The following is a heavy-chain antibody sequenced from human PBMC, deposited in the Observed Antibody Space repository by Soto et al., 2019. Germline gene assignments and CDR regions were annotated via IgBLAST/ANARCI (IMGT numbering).Heavy chain of an antibody. CDR2: IYPGDSDT. V-gene: IGHV5-51*01. CDR1: GYSFTSYW. J-gene: IGHJ4*02. Sequence: GESLKISCKCSGYSFTSYWIGLVRQMPGKGLEWMGIIYPGDSDTRYSPSFQGQVTISADKSISTAYLQWSSLKASDTAMYYCARLPYSSGWYYFDYWGQGALVTVSS. CDR3: ARLPYSSGWYYFDY. D-gene: IGHD6-19*01.